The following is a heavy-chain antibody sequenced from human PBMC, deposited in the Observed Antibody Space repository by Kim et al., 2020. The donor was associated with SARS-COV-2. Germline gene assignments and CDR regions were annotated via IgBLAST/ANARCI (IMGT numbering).Heavy chain of an antibody. J-gene: IGHJ4*02. CDR2: INHSGST. CDR3: ARGRVLRLLNYYGSGSYAYYFDY. CDR1: GGSFSGYY. V-gene: IGHV4-34*01. Sequence: SETLSLTCAVYGGSFSGYYWSWIRQPPGKGLEWIGEINHSGSTNYNPSLKSGVTISVDTSKNQFSLKLSSVTAADTAVYYCARGRVLRLLNYYGSGSYAYYFDYWGQGTLVTVSS. D-gene: IGHD3-10*01.